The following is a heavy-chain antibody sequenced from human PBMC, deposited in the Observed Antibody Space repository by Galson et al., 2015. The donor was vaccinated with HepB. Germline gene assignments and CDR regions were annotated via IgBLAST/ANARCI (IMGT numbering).Heavy chain of an antibody. V-gene: IGHV3-49*03. CDR3: TRDLGTIFGVVSSWFDP. Sequence: SLRLSCAASGFTFGDYAMSWFRQAPGKGLEWVGFIRSKAYGGTTEYAASVKGRFTISRDDSKSIAYLQMNSLKTEDTAVYYCTRDLGTIFGVVSSWFDPWGQGTLVTVSS. J-gene: IGHJ5*02. CDR2: IRSKAYGGTT. D-gene: IGHD3-3*01. CDR1: GFTFGDYA.